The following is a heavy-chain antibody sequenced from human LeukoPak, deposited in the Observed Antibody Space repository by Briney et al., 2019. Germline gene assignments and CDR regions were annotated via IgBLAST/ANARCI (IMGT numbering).Heavy chain of an antibody. V-gene: IGHV3-21*01. CDR2: ISSRSSYI. D-gene: IGHD6-6*01. CDR3: AREIRSSSVFDY. CDR1: GFTFSSYP. Sequence: PGGSLRLSCAASGFTFSSYPMHWVRQAPGKGLEWVSSISSRSSYIYYADSVKGRLTISRDNAKNSLYLQMNSLRAEDTAVYYCAREIRSSSVFDYWGQGTLVTVSS. J-gene: IGHJ4*02.